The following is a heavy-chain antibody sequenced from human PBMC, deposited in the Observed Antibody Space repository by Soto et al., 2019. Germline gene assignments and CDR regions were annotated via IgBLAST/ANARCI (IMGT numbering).Heavy chain of an antibody. Sequence: HPGGSLRLSCSASGFTFSSYAMHWVRQAPGKGLEYVSAISSNGGSTYYADSVKGRFTISRDNSKNTLYLQMSSLRAEDTAVYYCVKDPSGKGWPNNWFDPWGQGTLVTVSS. CDR2: ISSNGGST. CDR1: GFTFSSYA. V-gene: IGHV3-64D*08. D-gene: IGHD3-10*01. CDR3: VKDPSGKGWPNNWFDP. J-gene: IGHJ5*02.